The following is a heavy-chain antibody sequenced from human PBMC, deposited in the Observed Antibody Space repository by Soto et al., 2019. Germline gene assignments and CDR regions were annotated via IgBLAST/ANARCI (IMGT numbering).Heavy chain of an antibody. CDR2: IYYSGST. J-gene: IGHJ4*02. CDR3: ARANPGSTVTFYFDY. D-gene: IGHD4-17*01. CDR1: GGSISSSSYY. V-gene: IGHV4-39*07. Sequence: PSETLSLTCTVSGGSISSSSYYWGWIRQPPGKGLEWIGSIYYSGSTYYNPSLKSRVTISVDTSKNQFSLKLSSVTAADTAVYYCARANPGSTVTFYFDYWGQGTLVTVSS.